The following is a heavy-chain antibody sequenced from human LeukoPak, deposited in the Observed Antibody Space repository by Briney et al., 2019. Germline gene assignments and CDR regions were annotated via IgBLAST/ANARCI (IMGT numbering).Heavy chain of an antibody. J-gene: IGHJ4*02. V-gene: IGHV3-73*01. CDR3: TRPYSSGPVSGYY. Sequence: GGSLRLSCAASGFTFSGYAMHWVRQASGKGLEWVGRIRSKANSYATAYAASVKGRFTISRDDSKNTAYLQMNSLKTEDTAVYYCTRPYSSGPVSGYYWGQGTLVTVSS. CDR2: IRSKANSYAT. CDR1: GFTFSGYA. D-gene: IGHD6-19*01.